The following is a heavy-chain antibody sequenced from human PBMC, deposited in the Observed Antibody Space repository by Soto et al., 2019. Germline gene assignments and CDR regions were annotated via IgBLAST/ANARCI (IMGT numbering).Heavy chain of an antibody. D-gene: IGHD3-22*01. V-gene: IGHV1-69*01. J-gene: IGHJ4*02. CDR1: GGTSSRNT. Sequence: QVQLVQSGAEVKKPGSSVKVSCKASGGTSSRNTFSWVRQAPGQGLEWMGGIIPIFATANYAQKFQGRLSITADESTSTIYMDLRSLRSEDTAVYYCARQFDSDSSGYFYAYWGQGTLVTVSS. CDR3: ARQFDSDSSGYFYAY. CDR2: IIPIFATA.